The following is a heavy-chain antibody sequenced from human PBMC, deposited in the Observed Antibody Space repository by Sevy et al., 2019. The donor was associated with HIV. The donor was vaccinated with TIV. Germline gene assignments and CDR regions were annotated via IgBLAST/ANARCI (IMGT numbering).Heavy chain of an antibody. J-gene: IGHJ4*02. V-gene: IGHV3-23*01. CDR1: GFTVSTYA. CDR2: ITGGGDSK. D-gene: IGHD5-18*01. Sequence: GGSLRLSCAASGFTVSTYAINWVRQAPGEGLEWVSAITGGGDSKYYEDTVKGRFTISRDNSKNGVYLQMNSLRAEDTAVYDCAAGDTSMVTDLDYWGQGTLVTVSS. CDR3: AAGDTSMVTDLDY.